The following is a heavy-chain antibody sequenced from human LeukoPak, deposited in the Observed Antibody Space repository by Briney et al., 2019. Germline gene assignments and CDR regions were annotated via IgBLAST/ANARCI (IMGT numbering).Heavy chain of an antibody. D-gene: IGHD1-1*01. CDR1: GLTFSTYG. J-gene: IGHJ4*02. V-gene: IGHV3-30*18. CDR3: AKDLAAGTADY. CDR2: ISYDGSNK. Sequence: GGSLGLSCAASGLTFSTYGMNWVRRAPGRGLEWVAVISYDGSNKYYADSVKGRFTISRDNSKNTLYLQMNSLRAEDTAVYYCAKDLAAGTADYWGQGTLVTVSS.